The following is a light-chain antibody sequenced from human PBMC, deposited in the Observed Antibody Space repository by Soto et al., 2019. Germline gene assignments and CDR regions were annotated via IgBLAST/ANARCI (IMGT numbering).Light chain of an antibody. J-gene: IGLJ2*01. Sequence: QSVLTQPASVSGSPGQSITISCTGTSSDIGSYNLVSWYQQHPGKAPKLMIYEASKRPSGVSNRFSGSKSGNTASLTISGLQGEDEADYYCCSYAGSSTVVFGGGTKVTVL. CDR3: CSYAGSSTVV. CDR1: SSDIGSYNL. V-gene: IGLV2-23*01. CDR2: EAS.